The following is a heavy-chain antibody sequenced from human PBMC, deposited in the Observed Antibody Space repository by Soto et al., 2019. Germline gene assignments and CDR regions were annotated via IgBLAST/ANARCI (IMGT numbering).Heavy chain of an antibody. V-gene: IGHV1-18*01. CDR3: ARSSGNYPPSRYYFGLDV. D-gene: IGHD1-26*01. J-gene: IGHJ6*02. CDR1: GYTFTSYG. CDR2: INAYNGDT. Sequence: QVQLVQSGPEVKKPGASVKVSCKASGYTFTSYGFSWVRQAPGQGLEWMGWINAYNGDTNYPQKFQARVIMTTATSTSTAYLDLRSLRSDDTAVYYCARSSGNYPPSRYYFGLDVWGQGPTVTVSS.